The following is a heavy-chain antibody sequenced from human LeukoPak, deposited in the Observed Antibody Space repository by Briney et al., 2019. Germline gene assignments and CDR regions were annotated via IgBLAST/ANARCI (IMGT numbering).Heavy chain of an antibody. CDR2: ISGSGGST. V-gene: IGHV3-23*01. CDR3: AKESSSWPYRYYYMDV. J-gene: IGHJ6*03. D-gene: IGHD6-13*01. CDR1: GFTFTTYA. Sequence: GGSLRLSRAASGFTFTTYALTWVRQAPGKGLEWVSAISGSGGSTYYADSVKGRFTISRDNSKNTLYLQMNSLRAEDTAVYYCAKESSSWPYRYYYMDVWGKGTTVTVSS.